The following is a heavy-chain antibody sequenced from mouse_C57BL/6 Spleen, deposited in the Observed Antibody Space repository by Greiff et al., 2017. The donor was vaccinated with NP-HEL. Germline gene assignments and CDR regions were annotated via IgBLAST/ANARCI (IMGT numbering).Heavy chain of an antibody. V-gene: IGHV14-4*01. CDR2: IDPENGDT. CDR3: TTRNVYYGSSYFAY. CDR1: GFNIKDDY. D-gene: IGHD1-1*01. J-gene: IGHJ3*01. Sequence: VQLQQSGAELVRPGASVKLSCTASGFNIKDDYMHWVKQRPEQGLEWIGWIDPENGDTEYASKFQGKATKTADTSSNTAYLQLSSLTSEDTAVYYCTTRNVYYGSSYFAYWGQGTLVTVSA.